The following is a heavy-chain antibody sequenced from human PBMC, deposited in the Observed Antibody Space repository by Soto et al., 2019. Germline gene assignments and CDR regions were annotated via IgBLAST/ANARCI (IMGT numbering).Heavy chain of an antibody. V-gene: IGHV1-58*01. CDR1: GFTFTSSA. J-gene: IGHJ6*02. D-gene: IGHD2-8*02. CDR3: AGEGRGWRYWCYGMDV. Sequence: SVKVSCKASGFTFTSSAVQWVRQARGQRLEWIGWIVVGSGNTNYAQKFQERVTITRDMSTSTAYMELSSLRSEDTAVYYCAGEGRGWRYWCYGMDVWGQGWTLTVSS. CDR2: IVVGSGNT.